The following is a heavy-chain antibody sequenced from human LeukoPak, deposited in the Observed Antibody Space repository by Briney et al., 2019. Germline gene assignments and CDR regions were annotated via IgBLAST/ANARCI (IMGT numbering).Heavy chain of an antibody. CDR3: AKADTGGNYFDH. CDR1: GFTFSSCA. CDR2: IDVGGGNT. J-gene: IGHJ4*02. Sequence: GGSLRLSCVASGFTFSSCAMSWVRQAPGKGLEWVSAIDVGGGNTYYADSVKGRFTFSRDNFKNTLRLQMNSLRAEDTAVYYCAKADTGGNYFDHWGQGTLVTVSP. V-gene: IGHV3-23*01. D-gene: IGHD1-26*01.